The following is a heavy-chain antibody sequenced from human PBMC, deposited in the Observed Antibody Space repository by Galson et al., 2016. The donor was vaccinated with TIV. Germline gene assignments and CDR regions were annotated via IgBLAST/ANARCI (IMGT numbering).Heavy chain of an antibody. D-gene: IGHD5-18*01. V-gene: IGHV3-23*01. Sequence: SLRLSCAASGFTFSSYAISWVRQAPGKGLEWVSIINDRGDHTYYADSVKGRFTISRDNSKNTLYLQMHSMRAEDTALYFCAKGGSAFSYGYAFDMWGQGTMVTVSS. CDR2: INDRGDHT. CDR3: AKGGSAFSYGYAFDM. CDR1: GFTFSSYA. J-gene: IGHJ3*02.